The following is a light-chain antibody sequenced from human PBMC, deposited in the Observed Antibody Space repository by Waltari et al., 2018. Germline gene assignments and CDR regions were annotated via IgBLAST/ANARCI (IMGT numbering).Light chain of an antibody. CDR2: YAS. J-gene: IGKJ2*01. CDR3: QQYDNLPYT. Sequence: DIQMTQSPSSLSASVGDRVTITCQASQDISNYLNWYQQKPGKAPKLVIYYASNLETGVPSRFSGSGSGTDFTFTISSLQPEDIATYYCQQYDNLPYTFGQGTKRERK. CDR1: QDISNY. V-gene: IGKV1-33*01.